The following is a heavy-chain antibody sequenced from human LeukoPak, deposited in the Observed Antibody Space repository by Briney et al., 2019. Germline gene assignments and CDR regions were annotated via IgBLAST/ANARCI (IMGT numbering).Heavy chain of an antibody. CDR1: GYTFTSYD. CDR2: MNPNSGNT. CDR3: ARVSYYYDSSGYYLFDY. D-gene: IGHD3-22*01. J-gene: IGHJ4*02. V-gene: IGHV1-8*01. Sequence: ASVKVSCKASGYTFTSYDINWVRQATGQGLEWMGWMNPNSGNTGYAQKFQGRVTMTRNTSISTAYMELSSLRSEDTAVYYCARVSYYYDSSGYYLFDYWGQGTLVTVSS.